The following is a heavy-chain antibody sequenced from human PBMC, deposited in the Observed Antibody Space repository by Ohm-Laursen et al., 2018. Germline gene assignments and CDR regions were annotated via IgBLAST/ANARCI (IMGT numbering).Heavy chain of an antibody. J-gene: IGHJ4*02. CDR1: AFTFRNYA. Sequence: SLRLSCSASAFTFRNYAMSWVRQAPGKGLEWVSAISGSGGSTYYADSMKGRFTISRDNSKNTLYLQMNSLRAEDTAVYYCAKEQGYSSSWSFDYWGQGTLVTVSS. V-gene: IGHV3-23*01. D-gene: IGHD6-13*01. CDR3: AKEQGYSSSWSFDY. CDR2: ISGSGGST.